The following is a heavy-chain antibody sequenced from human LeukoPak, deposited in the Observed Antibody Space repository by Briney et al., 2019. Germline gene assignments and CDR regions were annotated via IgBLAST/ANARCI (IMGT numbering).Heavy chain of an antibody. CDR1: GFTFSSYA. J-gene: IGHJ4*02. V-gene: IGHV3-30-3*01. CDR3: ARVWGSYSTY. CDR2: ISYDGSNK. Sequence: PGRSLRLSCAASGFTFSSYAMPWVRQAPGKGLEWVAVISYDGSNKYYADSVKGRFTISRDNSKNTLYLQMNSLRAEDTAVYYCARVWGSYSTYGGQGPLVTVSS. D-gene: IGHD3-16*01.